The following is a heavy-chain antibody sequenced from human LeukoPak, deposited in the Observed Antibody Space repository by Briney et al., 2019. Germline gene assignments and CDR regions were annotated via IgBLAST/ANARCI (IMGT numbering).Heavy chain of an antibody. CDR3: ARDRGVGATAGFNWFDP. CDR1: GFTVSSNY. V-gene: IGHV3-66*02. Sequence: GESLKISCAASGFTVSSNYMSWVRQAPGKGLEWVSVIYSGGSTYYADSVKGRFTISRDNSKNTLYLQMNSLRAEDTAVYYCARDRGVGATAGFNWFDPWGQGTLVTVSS. J-gene: IGHJ5*02. D-gene: IGHD1-26*01. CDR2: IYSGGST.